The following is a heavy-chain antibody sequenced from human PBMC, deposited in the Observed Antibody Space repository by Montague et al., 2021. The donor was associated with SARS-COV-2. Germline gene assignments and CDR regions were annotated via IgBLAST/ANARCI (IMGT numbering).Heavy chain of an antibody. V-gene: IGHV6-1*01. CDR1: GDSVSSNSAT. Sequence: CAISGDSVSSNSATWNWIRQSPSRGLEWLGRTYYRSMWKSDYARXVKSRIAINPDTSKNQFSLQLSSVTPEDTALYYCVRGIEAAGSYDYWGRGTLVTVSS. CDR3: VRGIEAAGSYDY. D-gene: IGHD6-13*01. CDR2: TYYRSMWKS. J-gene: IGHJ4*02.